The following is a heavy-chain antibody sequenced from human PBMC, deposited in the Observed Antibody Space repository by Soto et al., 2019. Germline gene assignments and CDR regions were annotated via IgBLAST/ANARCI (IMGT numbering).Heavy chain of an antibody. CDR3: ARSTSGDYEYYFDY. CDR1: GYSFANYW. D-gene: IGHD4-17*01. CDR2: IYPGDSDT. J-gene: IGHJ4*02. Sequence: GESLKISCEASGYSFANYWIGWVRQMPGKGLEWMGIIYPGDSDTRYSPSFQGRVTISADKSISTAYLQWSTLKASDTAMFYCARSTSGDYEYYFDYWGQGTLVTVSS. V-gene: IGHV5-51*01.